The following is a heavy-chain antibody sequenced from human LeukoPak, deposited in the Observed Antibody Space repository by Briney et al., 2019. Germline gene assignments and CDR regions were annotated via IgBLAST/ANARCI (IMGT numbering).Heavy chain of an antibody. Sequence: QTGGSLRLFCAASGFTFSTYWMHWVRQAPGKGLVWVSRIKSDGGTNYADSVKGRFTISRDNAKKTVSLQMNSLRPEDTGVYYCARAPSEIGGYYPEYFRHWGQGTLVTVSS. CDR1: GFTFSTYW. CDR3: ARAPSEIGGYYPEYFRH. V-gene: IGHV3-74*01. CDR2: IKSDGGT. D-gene: IGHD3-22*01. J-gene: IGHJ1*01.